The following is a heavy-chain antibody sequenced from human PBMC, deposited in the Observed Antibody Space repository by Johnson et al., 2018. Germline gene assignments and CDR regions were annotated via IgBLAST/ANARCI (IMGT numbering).Heavy chain of an antibody. CDR2: IWYDGSNK. CDR1: GFTFSSYG. CDR3: VRDRSRGAEMATNSWLQH. V-gene: IGHV3-33*01. D-gene: IGHD5-24*01. J-gene: IGHJ1*01. Sequence: QVQLVESGGGVVQPGRSLRLSCAASGFTFSSYGMHWVRQAPGKGLEWVAVIWYDGSNKYYADSVKGRFTISRDNDENSLSLQLSSLRVDDTAVYYLVRDRSRGAEMATNSWLQHWGQGTLVTVSS.